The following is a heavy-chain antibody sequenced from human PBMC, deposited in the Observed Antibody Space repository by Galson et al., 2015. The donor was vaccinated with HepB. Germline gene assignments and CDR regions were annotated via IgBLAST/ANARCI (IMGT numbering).Heavy chain of an antibody. CDR1: GFSFSDSC. D-gene: IGHD3-10*02. V-gene: IGHV3-30*18. J-gene: IGHJ5*02. CDR2: ISDDGRNK. CDR3: AKGAYRNILMSGGWFGP. Sequence: SLRLSCAASGFSFSDSCLHWVRQAPGKGLEWVAAISDDGRNKNFADSVRGRFTISRDNSKSTLFLQMNSLRVEDTAVYFCAKGAYRNILMSGGWFGPWGQGTVVIVSS.